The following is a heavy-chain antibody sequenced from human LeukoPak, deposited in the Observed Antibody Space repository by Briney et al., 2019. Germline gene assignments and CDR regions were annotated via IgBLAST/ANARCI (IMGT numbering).Heavy chain of an antibody. Sequence: PGGSLRLSCAASGFTFSSYEMNWVRQAPGKGLEWVGLIRTKTDGGTTDNAAPVKGRFAISRDDSRNMLFLQMNSLKTEDTGVYYCTTGGPRRHWGQGTLVTVSS. D-gene: IGHD3-16*01. J-gene: IGHJ4*02. CDR2: IRTKTDGGTT. CDR3: TTGGPRRH. V-gene: IGHV3-15*01. CDR1: GFTFSSYE.